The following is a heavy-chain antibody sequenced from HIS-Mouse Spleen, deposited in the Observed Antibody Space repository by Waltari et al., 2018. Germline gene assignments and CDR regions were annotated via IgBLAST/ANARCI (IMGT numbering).Heavy chain of an antibody. CDR3: ARGHDYSNYFDY. Sequence: QVKLVQSGAEVKKPGASVKVSCKASGYTFTSYYIHWVRQATGQGLEWMGWMNPNSGNTGYAQKFQGRVTMTRNTSISTAYMELSSLRSEDTAVYYCARGHDYSNYFDYWGQGTLVTVSS. D-gene: IGHD4-4*01. CDR1: GYTFTSYY. V-gene: IGHV1-8*01. CDR2: MNPNSGNT. J-gene: IGHJ4*02.